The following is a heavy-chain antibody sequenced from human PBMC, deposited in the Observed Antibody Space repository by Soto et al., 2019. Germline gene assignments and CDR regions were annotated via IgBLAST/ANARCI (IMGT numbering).Heavy chain of an antibody. D-gene: IGHD5-12*01. CDR3: ARGDGYKTLDY. J-gene: IGHJ4*02. CDR1: GGSISSSSYY. Sequence: ETLSLTCTVSGGSISSSSYYWGWIRQPPGKGLEWIGSIYYSGSTYYNPSLKSRVTISVDTSKNQFSLKLSSVTAADTAVYYCARGDGYKTLDYWGQGTLVTVSS. V-gene: IGHV4-39*01. CDR2: IYYSGST.